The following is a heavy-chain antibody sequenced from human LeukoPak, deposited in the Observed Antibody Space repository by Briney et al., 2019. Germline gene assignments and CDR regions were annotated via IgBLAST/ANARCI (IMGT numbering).Heavy chain of an antibody. J-gene: IGHJ4*02. CDR2: IHYSGST. V-gene: IGHV4-59*01. Sequence: PSETLSLTCTVSGGSISSYYWSWIRQPPGKGLEWIGYIHYSGSTNSNPSLRSRVTISVDTSKKQFSLKLNSVTAADTAVYYCARGNEYSYGYRRKNFDYWGQGTLVTVSS. CDR3: ARGNEYSYGYRRKNFDY. CDR1: GGSISSYY. D-gene: IGHD5-18*01.